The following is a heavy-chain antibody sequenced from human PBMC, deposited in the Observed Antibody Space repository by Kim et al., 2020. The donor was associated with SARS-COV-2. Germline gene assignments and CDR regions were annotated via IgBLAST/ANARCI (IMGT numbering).Heavy chain of an antibody. J-gene: IGHJ4*02. CDR2: MSYDGSNK. D-gene: IGHD1-7*01. CDR3: ARDLFGFMKTTWAGIDY. CDR1: GFTFSNYA. Sequence: GGSLRLSCAASGFTFSNYAMHWVRQAPGKGLEWVAVMSYDGSNKYYADSVEGRFTISRDNSRNTLYVQMNSLRAEDTAVYYCARDLFGFMKTTWAGIDYWGQGTLVTVSS. V-gene: IGHV3-30-3*01.